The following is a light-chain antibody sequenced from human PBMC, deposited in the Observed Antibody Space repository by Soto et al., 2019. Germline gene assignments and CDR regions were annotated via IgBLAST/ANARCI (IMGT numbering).Light chain of an antibody. J-gene: IGKJ2*01. CDR3: QQYGNSPFT. V-gene: IGKV3-20*01. Sequence: FVLTQSPGTLSLSPGERATLSCRASQTVRGNYIAWYQQKPGQAPRVLIFEASRRATGTPDRFSGSGSGTDLTLTSRRLEPEDFAVYYCQQYGNSPFTFGQGTNLEI. CDR2: EAS. CDR1: QTVRGNY.